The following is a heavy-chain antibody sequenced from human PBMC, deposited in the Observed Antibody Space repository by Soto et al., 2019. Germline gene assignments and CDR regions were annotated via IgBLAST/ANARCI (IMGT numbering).Heavy chain of an antibody. Sequence: EVQLVESGGGLVKPGGSLRLSCAASGFTFSSYSMNWVRQAPGKGLEWVSSISSSSSYIYYADSVKGRFTISRDNAKNSLYLQMNSLRADDTAVYYCARGKIAVAGSIDYWGQGTLVTDSS. CDR1: GFTFSSYS. J-gene: IGHJ4*02. CDR2: ISSSSSYI. V-gene: IGHV3-21*01. CDR3: ARGKIAVAGSIDY. D-gene: IGHD6-19*01.